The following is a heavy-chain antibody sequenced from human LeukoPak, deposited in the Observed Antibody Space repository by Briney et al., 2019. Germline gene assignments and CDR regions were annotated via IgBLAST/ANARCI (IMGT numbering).Heavy chain of an antibody. CDR2: INAGNGNT. Sequence: ASVKVSCKASGYTFTSYAMHWVRQAPGQRLEWMGWINAGNGNTKYSQKFQGRVTIARDTSASTAYMELSSLRSEDTAVYYCARDLEVRGTMDVWGKGTTVTASS. D-gene: IGHD3-10*01. CDR1: GYTFTSYA. V-gene: IGHV1-3*01. CDR3: ARDLEVRGTMDV. J-gene: IGHJ6*04.